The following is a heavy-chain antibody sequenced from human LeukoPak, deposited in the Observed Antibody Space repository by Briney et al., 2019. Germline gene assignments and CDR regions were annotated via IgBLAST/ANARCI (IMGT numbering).Heavy chain of an antibody. CDR2: IIPIFGTA. CDR1: GGTFSSYA. J-gene: IGHJ6*02. V-gene: IGHV1-69*05. D-gene: IGHD3/OR15-3a*01. Sequence: SVTVSCKASGGTFSSYAISWVRQAPGQGLEWMGGIIPIFGTANYAQKFQGRVTITRDTSASTAYMELSSLRSEDTAVYYCARNPAIFGLITYCMDAWGQGTTVTVSS. CDR3: ARNPAIFGLITYCMDA.